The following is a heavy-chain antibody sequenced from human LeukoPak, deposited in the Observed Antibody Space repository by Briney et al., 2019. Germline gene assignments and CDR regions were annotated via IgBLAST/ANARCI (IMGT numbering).Heavy chain of an antibody. D-gene: IGHD6-19*01. V-gene: IGHV3-33*01. CDR2: IWYDGSNK. CDR3: ARDRGSGWYSSFDY. Sequence: GGSLRLSCAASGFTFSSYGMHWVRQAPGKGLEWVAVIWYDGSNKYYADSVKGRFTISRDNAKNSLYLQMNILRADDTAVYYCARDRGSGWYSSFDYWGQGTLVTVSS. CDR1: GFTFSSYG. J-gene: IGHJ4*02.